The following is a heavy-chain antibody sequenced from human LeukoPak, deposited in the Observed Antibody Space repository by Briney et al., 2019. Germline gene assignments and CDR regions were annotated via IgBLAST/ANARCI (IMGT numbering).Heavy chain of an antibody. Sequence: SETLSLTCAVYGGSFSGYYWSWIRQPPGKGLEWIEEINHSGSTNYNPSLKSRVTISVDTSKNQFSLKLSSVTAADTAVYYCARVRLYYYGSGSYYNRSGFDPWGQGTLVTVSS. CDR2: INHSGST. D-gene: IGHD3-10*01. CDR1: GGSFSGYY. V-gene: IGHV4-34*01. CDR3: ARVRLYYYGSGSYYNRSGFDP. J-gene: IGHJ5*02.